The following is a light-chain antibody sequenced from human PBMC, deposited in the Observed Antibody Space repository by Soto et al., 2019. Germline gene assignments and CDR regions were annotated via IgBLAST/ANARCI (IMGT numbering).Light chain of an antibody. CDR1: QSVNPYY. CDR3: QYYGSSPWT. V-gene: IGKV3-20*01. J-gene: IGKJ1*01. CDR2: SAS. Sequence: EIVLTQSPGTLSLSPGERATLSCRASQSVNPYYLAWYQQKPGQAPRLLIYSASSRATGIADRFSGSGSVTDFTLTISRLENEEFVVYYCQYYGSSPWTFGQGTKVEIK.